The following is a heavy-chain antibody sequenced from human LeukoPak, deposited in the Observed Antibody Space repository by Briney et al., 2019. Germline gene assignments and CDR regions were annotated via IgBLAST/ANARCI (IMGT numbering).Heavy chain of an antibody. D-gene: IGHD2-2*01. J-gene: IGHJ4*02. CDR1: GGSFSGYY. V-gene: IGHV4-34*01. Sequence: SETLSLTCAVYGGSFSGYYWSWIRQPPGEGLEWIGEINHSGSTNYNPSLKSRVTISVDTSKNQFSLKLSSVTAADTAVYYCALSARDIVVVPAAWGQGTLVTVSS. CDR3: ALSARDIVVVPAA. CDR2: INHSGST.